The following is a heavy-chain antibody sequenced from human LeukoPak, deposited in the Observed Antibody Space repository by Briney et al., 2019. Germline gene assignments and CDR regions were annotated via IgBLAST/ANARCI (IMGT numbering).Heavy chain of an antibody. CDR3: GRQNGGNDVGPYAF. CDR2: ISYSGST. J-gene: IGHJ4*02. CDR1: GGSISSYY. D-gene: IGHD5-12*01. V-gene: IGHV4-59*08. Sequence: SETLSLTCSVSGGSISSYYWRGTRQPPGKGLEWIAYISYSGSTNYNPSLRSRVTISLDTSKNHFSLKLSSVTAADTAVYYCGRQNGGNDVGPYAFWGQGILVTVSS.